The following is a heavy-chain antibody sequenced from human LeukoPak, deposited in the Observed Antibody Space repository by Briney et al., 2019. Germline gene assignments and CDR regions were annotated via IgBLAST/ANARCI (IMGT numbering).Heavy chain of an antibody. V-gene: IGHV1-8*02. Sequence: ASVKVSCKASGYTFTSYGISWVRQAPGQGLEWMGWMNPNSGNTGYAQKFQGRVTMTRNTSISTAYMELSSLRSEDTAVYYCARGLGLGNWEAAWFDPWGQGTLVTVSS. CDR2: MNPNSGNT. D-gene: IGHD7-27*01. J-gene: IGHJ5*02. CDR1: GYTFTSYG. CDR3: ARGLGLGNWEAAWFDP.